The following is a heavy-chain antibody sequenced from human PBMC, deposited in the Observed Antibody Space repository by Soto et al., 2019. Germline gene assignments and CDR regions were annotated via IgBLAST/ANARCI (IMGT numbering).Heavy chain of an antibody. Sequence: GASVKVSCKASGYTFTSYGISWVRQAPGQGLEWMGWISAYNGNTNYAQKLQGRVTMTTDTSTSTAYMELRSLRSDDTAVYYCARRGYSNLYYYYYSYMDVWGKGTRVTVSS. CDR1: GYTFTSYG. CDR3: ARRGYSNLYYYYYSYMDV. J-gene: IGHJ6*03. CDR2: ISAYNGNT. V-gene: IGHV1-18*01. D-gene: IGHD4-4*01.